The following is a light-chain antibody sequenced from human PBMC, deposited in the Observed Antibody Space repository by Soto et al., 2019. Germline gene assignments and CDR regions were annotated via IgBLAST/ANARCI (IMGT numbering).Light chain of an antibody. J-gene: IGKJ5*01. CDR3: QKYNSYS. Sequence: DTHMTHSPSSLSPSVGDRVTITCRASQSISSYLNWYQQKPGKAPKALIYTASNLQSGVPSRFSGSGSGTEFTLTISSLKPDDFATYYCQKYNSYSFGQGTRLEIK. CDR2: TAS. V-gene: IGKV1-16*01. CDR1: QSISSY.